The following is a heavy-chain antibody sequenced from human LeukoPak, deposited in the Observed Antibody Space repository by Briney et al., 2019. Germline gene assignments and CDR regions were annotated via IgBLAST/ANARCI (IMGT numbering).Heavy chain of an antibody. J-gene: IGHJ1*01. CDR3: ANGTDYYDSSGYCRGDIYFQH. CDR2: INPNSGGT. D-gene: IGHD3-22*01. V-gene: IGHV1-2*06. Sequence: ASVKVSCKXSGYTFTGYYMHWVRQAPGQGLELMGLINPNSGGTNYSQTFQGRVPMTRATSNGTTTMELSRNRPDAQAADFCANGTDYYDSSGYCRGDIYFQHWGQGTLVTVSS. CDR1: GYTFTGYY.